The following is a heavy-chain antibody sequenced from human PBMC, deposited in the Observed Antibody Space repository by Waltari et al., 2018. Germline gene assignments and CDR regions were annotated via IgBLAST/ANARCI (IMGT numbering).Heavy chain of an antibody. CDR3: AGDRAIGLFFDY. D-gene: IGHD2-2*01. CDR1: GASISGNYW. J-gene: IGHJ4*02. V-gene: IGHV4-4*02. CDR2: VHHSGKT. Sequence: QVQLQESGQGLVKPSGTLSLTYAVSGASISGNYWWSWVRQSPEKGLEWIGQVHHSGKTHYNPSLQSRVTISVDKPKNQFSLNLNSVTGADTAVYYCAGDRAIGLFFDYWGRGTLVTVSS.